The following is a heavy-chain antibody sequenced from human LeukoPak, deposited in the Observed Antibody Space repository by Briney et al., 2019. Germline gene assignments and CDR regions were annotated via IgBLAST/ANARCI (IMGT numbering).Heavy chain of an antibody. CDR1: GGSFSSSNW. Sequence: SETLSLTCAVSGGSFSSSNWWSWVRQPPGERLEWIGEIYHSGSTNYNPSLKSRVTISIAMSKNQFSLKLSSVTAADTAIYYCASGDLYYFDYWGQGTLVTVSS. CDR2: IYHSGST. CDR3: ASGDLYYFDY. V-gene: IGHV4-4*02. D-gene: IGHD4-17*01. J-gene: IGHJ4*02.